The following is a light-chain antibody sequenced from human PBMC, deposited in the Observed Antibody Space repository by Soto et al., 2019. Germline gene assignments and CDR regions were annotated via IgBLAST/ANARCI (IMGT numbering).Light chain of an antibody. Sequence: EIVLTQSPGTLSLSPGERATLSCRASQSVGSYLTWYQQKPGQAPRLLIYGASSRATGIPDRFSGSGSGTDFTLTITRLEPGDFAVYYCQQYDSSPRNFGQGTKLEIK. CDR3: QQYDSSPRN. CDR1: QSVGSY. J-gene: IGKJ2*01. V-gene: IGKV3-20*01. CDR2: GAS.